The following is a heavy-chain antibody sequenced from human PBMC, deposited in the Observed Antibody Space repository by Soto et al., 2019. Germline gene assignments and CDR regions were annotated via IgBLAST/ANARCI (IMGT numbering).Heavy chain of an antibody. Sequence: GGSLRLSCAASGFTFSDYYMSWIRQAPGKRLEWVSYISSSGSTIYYADSVKGRFTISRDNAKKSLYLQMNSLRAEDTAVYYCARWELVPGPAPSWGQGTLVTVSS. V-gene: IGHV3-11*01. CDR3: ARWELVPGPAPS. CDR2: ISSSGSTI. D-gene: IGHD6-13*01. J-gene: IGHJ5*02. CDR1: GFTFSDYY.